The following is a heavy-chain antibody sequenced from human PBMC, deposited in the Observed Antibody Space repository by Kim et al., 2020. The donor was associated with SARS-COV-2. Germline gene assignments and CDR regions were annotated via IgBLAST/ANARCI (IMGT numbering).Heavy chain of an antibody. J-gene: IGHJ4*02. V-gene: IGHV4-39*01. Sequence: LKRRVTISVDTSKNQFSLKLSSVTAADTAVYYCARSYDSSGYYYVYYFDYWGQGTLVTVSS. D-gene: IGHD3-22*01. CDR3: ARSYDSSGYYYVYYFDY.